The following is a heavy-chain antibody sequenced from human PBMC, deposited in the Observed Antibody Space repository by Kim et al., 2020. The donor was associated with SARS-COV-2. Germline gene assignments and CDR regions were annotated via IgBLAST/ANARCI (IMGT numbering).Heavy chain of an antibody. J-gene: IGHJ4*02. Sequence: GGSLRLSCAASGFTFSDYYMSWIRQAPGKGLEWVSYITSDTRYTNYADSVRGRFTISRDNAKKSVFLLMSSLRAEDTAAYYCARDKGQAWGRHSYFDSWGQGTLVTVSS. CDR2: ITSDTRYT. CDR1: GFTFSDYY. D-gene: IGHD3-16*01. CDR3: ARDKGQAWGRHSYFDS. V-gene: IGHV3-11*05.